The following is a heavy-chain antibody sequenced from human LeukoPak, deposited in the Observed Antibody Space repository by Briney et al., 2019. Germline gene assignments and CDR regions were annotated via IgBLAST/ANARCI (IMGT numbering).Heavy chain of an antibody. CDR3: ARDDSSSWVYDY. D-gene: IGHD6-13*01. CDR2: INPNSGGT. CDR1: GYTFTGYY. V-gene: IGHV1-2*02. J-gene: IGHJ4*02. Sequence: ASVKVSCKASGYTFTGYYMHWVRQAPGQGLEWMGWINPNSGGTNYAQKFQGRVTMTRDTSISTAYMELSRLRSDDTAVYYCARDDSSSWVYDYRGQGTLVTVSS.